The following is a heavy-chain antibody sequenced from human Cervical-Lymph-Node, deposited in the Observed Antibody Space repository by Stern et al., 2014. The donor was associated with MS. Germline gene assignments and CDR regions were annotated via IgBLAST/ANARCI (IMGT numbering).Heavy chain of an antibody. J-gene: IGHJ6*02. V-gene: IGHV1-46*01. CDR2: VNANGGSA. CDR3: ATLYDSSGDYGMEV. D-gene: IGHD5/OR15-5a*01. CDR1: GYTFIRYY. Sequence: QVQLGQSGAQVKKPGASVKVSCKGSGYTFIRYYIQWVRQAHGQGLEWIGIVNANGGSARYAQKFQGRVTMASDTSTSTVSMELSSLRSEDTAVYYCATLYDSSGDYGMEVWGQGTTVIVSS.